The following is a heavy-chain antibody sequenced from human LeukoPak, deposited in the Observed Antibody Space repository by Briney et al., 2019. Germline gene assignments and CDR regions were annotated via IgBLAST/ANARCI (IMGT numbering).Heavy chain of an antibody. CDR2: IYYSGST. Sequence: SETLSLTCTVSGGSIGTYYWSRIRQPAGKGLEWIGYIYYSGSTSYNPSLKSRVTISVDTSKNQFSLKLSSVTAADTAVYYCARLIGYGETIDYWGQGTLVTVSS. J-gene: IGHJ4*02. CDR3: ARLIGYGETIDY. D-gene: IGHD4-17*01. CDR1: GGSIGTYY. V-gene: IGHV4-59*08.